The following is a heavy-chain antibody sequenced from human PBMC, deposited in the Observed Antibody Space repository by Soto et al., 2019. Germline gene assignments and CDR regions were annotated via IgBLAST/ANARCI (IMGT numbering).Heavy chain of an antibody. Sequence: QVQLVQSGAEVKKPGASVKVSCKASGYTFTSYGISWVRQAPGQGLELMGWISAYNGNTNYAQKLQGRVTMTTDTSTSTAYMELRSLRSDDTAVYYCARYGNSGYDLSESYYYYSMDVWGQVTTVTVSS. J-gene: IGHJ6*02. CDR2: ISAYNGNT. CDR3: ARYGNSGYDLSESYYYYSMDV. CDR1: GYTFTSYG. V-gene: IGHV1-18*01. D-gene: IGHD5-12*01.